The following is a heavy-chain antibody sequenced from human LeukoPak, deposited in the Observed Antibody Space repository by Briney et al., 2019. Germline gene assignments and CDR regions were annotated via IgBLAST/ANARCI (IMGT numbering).Heavy chain of an antibody. D-gene: IGHD1/OR15-1a*01. CDR3: ARTIGQYSNRWLLFYYGLDV. CDR1: GFSLDSYA. V-gene: IGHV3-23*01. Sequence: GGSLRLSCTDSGFSLDSYAMCWVRQAPATGLERVSSVSGGSEDRYFPDSVKGRLTTSRDNSKSTLYLKMNSLRTEDTAVDYCARTIGQYSNRWLLFYYGLDVWGQGTTVTVSS. J-gene: IGHJ6*02. CDR2: VSGGSEDR.